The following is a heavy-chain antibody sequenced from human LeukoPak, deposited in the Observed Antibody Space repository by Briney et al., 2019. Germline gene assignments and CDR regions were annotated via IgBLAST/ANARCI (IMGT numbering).Heavy chain of an antibody. V-gene: IGHV3-30*04. CDR3: ARDSSFSPVGSRPDY. J-gene: IGHJ4*02. CDR2: LSNDGSHK. CDR1: GFTFSSYA. D-gene: IGHD2-2*01. Sequence: GGSLRLSCTASGFTFSSYAMHWVRQAPDKGLEWAAILSNDGSHKYYADSVKGRLIISRDNSKNTLYLQMNSLRVEDTAVYYCARDSSFSPVGSRPDYWGQGTLVTVSS.